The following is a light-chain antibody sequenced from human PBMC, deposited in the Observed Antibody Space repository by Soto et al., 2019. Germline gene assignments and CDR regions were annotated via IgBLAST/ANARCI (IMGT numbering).Light chain of an antibody. J-gene: IGKJ2*01. V-gene: IGKV3-20*01. CDR1: QSVSSSY. CDR3: QQYGSSLYT. Sequence: EIVLTQSPATLSLSPGESATLSCGASQSVSSSYLAWYQQKPGQAPRLLIYGASNRATGIPDRFSGSGSGTDFTLTISRLEPEDFAVYYCQQYGSSLYTFGQGTKVDIK. CDR2: GAS.